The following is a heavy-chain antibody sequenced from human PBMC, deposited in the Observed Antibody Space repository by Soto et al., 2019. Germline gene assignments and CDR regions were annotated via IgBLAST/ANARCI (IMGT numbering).Heavy chain of an antibody. CDR2: IYSGGST. CDR3: ARDARTLDV. J-gene: IGHJ6*02. Sequence: EVQLVESGGGLVQPGGSLRLSCAASGFTVSRNYMSWVRQAPGKGLEWVSVIYSGGSTYYADSVKGRFTISRHNSKNTLYLQMNSLRAEEPAVYYCARDARTLDVWGQGTTVTVSS. V-gene: IGHV3-53*04. CDR1: GFTVSRNY. D-gene: IGHD6-6*01.